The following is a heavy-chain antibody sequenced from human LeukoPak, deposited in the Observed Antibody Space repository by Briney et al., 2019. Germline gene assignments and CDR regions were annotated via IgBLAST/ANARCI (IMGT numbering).Heavy chain of an antibody. CDR3: AKRSIGPFDY. CDR1: GFTFSTYG. D-gene: IGHD5-24*01. Sequence: GGSLRLSCAASGFTFSTYGMHWVRQAPGKGLEWVAVIGGGGGTTYYADSVKGRFTISRDNSKNTLYLQMNSLRAEDTAVYYCAKRSIGPFDYWGQGTLVTVSS. CDR2: IGGGGGTT. J-gene: IGHJ4*02. V-gene: IGHV3-NL1*01.